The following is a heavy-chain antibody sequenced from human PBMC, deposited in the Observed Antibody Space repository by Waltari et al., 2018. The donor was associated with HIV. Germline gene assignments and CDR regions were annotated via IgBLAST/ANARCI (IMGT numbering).Heavy chain of an antibody. V-gene: IGHV1-69*02. Sequence: QVQLVQSGAEVKKPGSSVKVSCKASGGTFSSYTISWLRQAPGQGLEWMGRIIPILGIANYAQKFQGRVTITADKSTSTAYMELSSLRSEDTAVYYCARAYERGYFDLWGRGTLVTVSS. D-gene: IGHD3-10*01. CDR1: GGTFSSYT. CDR3: ARAYERGYFDL. J-gene: IGHJ2*01. CDR2: IIPILGIA.